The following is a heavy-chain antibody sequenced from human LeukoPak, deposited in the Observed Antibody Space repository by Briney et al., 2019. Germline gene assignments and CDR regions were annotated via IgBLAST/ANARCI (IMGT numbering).Heavy chain of an antibody. J-gene: IGHJ4*02. CDR3: ARVLAAAGTSY. D-gene: IGHD6-13*01. Sequence: SETLSLTCAVYGGSFRGYYWSWIRRPPGKGLEWIGEINHSGSTNYNPSLKSRVTISVDTSKNQFSLKLSSVTAADTAVYYCARVLAAAGTSYWGQGTLVTVSS. V-gene: IGHV4-34*01. CDR1: GGSFRGYY. CDR2: INHSGST.